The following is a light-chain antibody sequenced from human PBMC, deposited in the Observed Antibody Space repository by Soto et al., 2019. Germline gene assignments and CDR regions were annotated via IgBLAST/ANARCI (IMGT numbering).Light chain of an antibody. V-gene: IGKV3-11*01. CDR2: DAS. CDR3: QQRSNWPPIT. J-gene: IGKJ5*01. Sequence: EIVLTQSPATLSLSPGERATVSCRASQSVSSHLAWYQQKRGQAPRLLIYDASTRATGIPARFSGSGSGTDFTLTISSLEPEDFAVYYCQQRSNWPPITFGQGTRLEIK. CDR1: QSVSSH.